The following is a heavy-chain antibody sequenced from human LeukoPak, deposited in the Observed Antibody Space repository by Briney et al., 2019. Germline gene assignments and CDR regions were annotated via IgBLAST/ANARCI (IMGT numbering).Heavy chain of an antibody. Sequence: SVKVSCKASGGTFSSYAISWVRQAPGQGLEWMGRIIPILGIANYAQKFQGRVTITADKSTSTAYMELSSLRSEDTAVYYCASGGGYCSGGSCYDVGYWGQGTLVTVSS. J-gene: IGHJ4*02. CDR1: GGTFSSYA. CDR3: ASGGGYCSGGSCYDVGY. V-gene: IGHV1-69*04. D-gene: IGHD2-15*01. CDR2: IIPILGIA.